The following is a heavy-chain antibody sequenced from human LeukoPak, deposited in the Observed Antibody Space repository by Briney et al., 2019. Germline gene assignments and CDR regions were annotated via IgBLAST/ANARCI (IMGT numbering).Heavy chain of an antibody. D-gene: IGHD2-15*01. V-gene: IGHV4-30-2*01. CDR2: IYHSGST. J-gene: IGHJ5*02. CDR3: ARLEGYCSGGSCYIWFDP. CDR1: GDSISSGGYS. Sequence: PSQTLSLTCAVSGDSISSGGYSWSWIRQPPGKGLEWIGYIYHSGSTYYNPSLKSRVTISVDRSKNQFSLKLSSVTAADTAVYYCARLEGYCSGGSCYIWFDPWGQGTLVTVSS.